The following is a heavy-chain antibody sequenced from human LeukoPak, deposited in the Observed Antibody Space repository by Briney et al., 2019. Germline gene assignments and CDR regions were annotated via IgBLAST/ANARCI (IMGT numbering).Heavy chain of an antibody. D-gene: IGHD3-22*01. J-gene: IGHJ4*02. V-gene: IGHV3-74*01. CDR2: INSDGSST. CDR3: ASSSQYYYDSSDLDY. Sequence: PGGSLRLSCAASGFTFSSYWMHWVRQAPGKGLVCVSRINSDGSSTSYADSVKGRFTISRDNAKNTLHLQVNSLRAEDTAVYYCASSSQYYYDSSDLDYWGQGTLVTVSS. CDR1: GFTFSSYW.